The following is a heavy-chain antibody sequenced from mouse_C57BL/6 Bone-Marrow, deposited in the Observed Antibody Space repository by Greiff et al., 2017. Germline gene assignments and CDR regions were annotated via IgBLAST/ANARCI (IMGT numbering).Heavy chain of an antibody. V-gene: IGHV2-2*01. CDR1: GFSLTSYG. D-gene: IGHD4-1*02. CDR3: ARKRATGTNAMDY. J-gene: IGHJ4*01. Sequence: VKLVESGPGLVQPSQSLSITCTVSGFSLTSYGVHWVRQSPGKGLEWLGVIWSGGSTDYNAAFISRLSISKDNSKSQVFFKMNSLQADDTAIYYCARKRATGTNAMDYWGQGTSVTVAS. CDR2: IWSGGST.